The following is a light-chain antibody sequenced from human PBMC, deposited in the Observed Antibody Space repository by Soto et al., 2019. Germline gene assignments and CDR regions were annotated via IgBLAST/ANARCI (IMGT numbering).Light chain of an antibody. CDR2: AAS. CDR1: QSVLYSSNNKNY. Sequence: DIVMTQSPDSLAVSLGERATINCKSSQSVLYSSNNKNYLAWYQQKPGKAPKRLIYAASSLDSEVPLRFSGSGSGTEFTLTISSLQPDDFATYYCQHYNSYSEAFGQGTKVDI. J-gene: IGKJ1*01. CDR3: QHYNSYSEA. V-gene: IGKV4-1*01.